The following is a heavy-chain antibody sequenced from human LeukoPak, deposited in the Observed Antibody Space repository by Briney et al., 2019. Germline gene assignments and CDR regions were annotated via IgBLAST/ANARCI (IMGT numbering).Heavy chain of an antibody. D-gene: IGHD3-10*01. Sequence: SVKVSCKASGGTFSSYAISWVRQAPGQGLEWMGGIIPIFGTANYAQKFQGRVTIIADESTSTAYMELSSLRSEDTAVYYCASSGSGRDNLFDYWGQGTLVTVSS. CDR3: ASSGSGRDNLFDY. V-gene: IGHV1-69*13. CDR2: IIPIFGTA. CDR1: GGTFSSYA. J-gene: IGHJ4*02.